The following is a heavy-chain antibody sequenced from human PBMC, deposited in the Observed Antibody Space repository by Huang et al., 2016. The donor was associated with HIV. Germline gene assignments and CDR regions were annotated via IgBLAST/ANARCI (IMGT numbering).Heavy chain of an antibody. CDR3: AKDNDLYYFDY. CDR2: ITFDGKNK. Sequence: QVHLVESGGGVVQPGRSLRLSCAASGFTFSGYGMHWVRQAPGNGLEGVAVITFDGKNKYYADSVRGRFTVSRDNSQNTVSLQMNTLRAEDTAVYYCAKDNDLYYFDYWGQGTLVTVSS. D-gene: IGHD1-1*01. CDR1: GFTFSGYG. J-gene: IGHJ4*02. V-gene: IGHV3-30*18.